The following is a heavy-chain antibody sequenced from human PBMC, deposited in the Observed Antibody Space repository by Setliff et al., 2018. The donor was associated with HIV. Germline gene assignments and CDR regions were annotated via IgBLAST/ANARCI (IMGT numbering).Heavy chain of an antibody. J-gene: IGHJ2*01. CDR3: AHGRIAAADPGYFDL. CDR2: IYWDDDK. V-gene: IGHV2-5*02. CDR1: GFSLSTSGVG. Sequence: SGPTLVNPTQTLTLTCTFSGFSLSTSGVGVGWIRQPPGKALEWLAFIYWDDDKFYNPFLKNRLTITKDTSKNRVVLSLTNLDPVDTGTYFCAHGRIAAADPGYFDLWGRGTLVTVS. D-gene: IGHD6-13*01.